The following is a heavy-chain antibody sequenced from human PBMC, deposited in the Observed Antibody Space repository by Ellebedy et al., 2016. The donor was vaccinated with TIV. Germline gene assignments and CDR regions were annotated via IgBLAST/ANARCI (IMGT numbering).Heavy chain of an antibody. J-gene: IGHJ3*02. Sequence: GESLKISCGASGFSFRSYWMTWVRQAPGKGLEWVANINQDGSDKYYEDSVKGRFTIARDNAKNSLFLQMSSLRVEGTAVYYCATDGSYGDYLSPTHAFEMWGQGTMITVSS. D-gene: IGHD4-17*01. V-gene: IGHV3-7*01. CDR2: INQDGSDK. CDR3: ATDGSYGDYLSPTHAFEM. CDR1: GFSFRSYW.